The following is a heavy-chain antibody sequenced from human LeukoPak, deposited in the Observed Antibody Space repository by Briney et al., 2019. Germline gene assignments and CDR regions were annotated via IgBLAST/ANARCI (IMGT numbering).Heavy chain of an antibody. V-gene: IGHV3-23*01. CDR3: AKAPPYTKYFDY. D-gene: IGHD1-1*01. CDR2: ISNSGDAT. CDR1: GFIFSNYA. J-gene: IGHJ4*02. Sequence: PGGSLRLSCAGSGFIFSNYAMSWVRQAPGQGLEWVSTISNSGDATFYAGAVKGRFTISRDNSKNTLYLQMYSLRAEDTAIYYCAKAPPYTKYFDYWGQGTLLTVSS.